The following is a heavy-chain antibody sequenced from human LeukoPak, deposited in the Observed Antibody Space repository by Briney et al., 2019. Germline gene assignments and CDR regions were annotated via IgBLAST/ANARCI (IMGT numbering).Heavy chain of an antibody. CDR1: GGSISSSNW. Sequence: SETLSLTCAVSGGSISSSNWWSWVRQPPGQGLVWIGEIYHSGSTNYNPSLKSRVTISVDKSKNQLSLKLSSVTAADTAVYYCARVSLLAAATDYWGQGTLVTVSS. CDR3: ARVSLLAAATDY. D-gene: IGHD6-13*01. CDR2: IYHSGST. V-gene: IGHV4-4*02. J-gene: IGHJ4*02.